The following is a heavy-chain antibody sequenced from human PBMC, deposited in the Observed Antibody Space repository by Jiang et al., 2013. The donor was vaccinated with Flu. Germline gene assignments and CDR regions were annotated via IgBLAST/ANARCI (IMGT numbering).Heavy chain of an antibody. CDR2: TYYRSKWSN. J-gene: IGHJ4*02. Sequence: GRTYYRSKWSNDYAVSVKSRITINSDTSKNQFSLQLNSVTPEDTAVYYCARATFSGTVISYYFDYWGQGTLVTVSS. V-gene: IGHV6-1*01. D-gene: IGHD1-1*01. CDR3: ARATFSGTVISYYFDY.